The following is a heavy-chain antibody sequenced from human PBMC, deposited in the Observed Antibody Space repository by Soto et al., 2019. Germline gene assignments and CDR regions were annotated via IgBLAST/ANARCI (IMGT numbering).Heavy chain of an antibody. Sequence: QVQLQESGPGLVKPSDTLSLTCAVSGYSISSSNWWGWIRQPPGKGLEWIGYIYYSGTTYYNPSPKSXXPXSXAPSKNQFSLKLASVTAVDTAVYYCARREIQGPIDYWGQGTLVTVSS. D-gene: IGHD1-26*01. V-gene: IGHV4-28*01. J-gene: IGHJ4*02. CDR1: GYSISSSNW. CDR3: ARREIQGPIDY. CDR2: IYYSGTT.